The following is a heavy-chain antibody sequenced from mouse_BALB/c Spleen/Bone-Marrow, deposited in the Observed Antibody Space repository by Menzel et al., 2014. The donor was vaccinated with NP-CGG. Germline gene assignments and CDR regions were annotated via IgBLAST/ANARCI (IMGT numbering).Heavy chain of an antibody. D-gene: IGHD2-12*01. J-gene: IGHJ4*01. CDR1: GFAFSSYE. Sequence: EVKLLQSGGGLVKPGGSLKLSCAASGFAFSSYEVSWVRQTPEKRLEWVAYISSGGRSTYYPDTVKGRFTVSGDNAKNTRYLQMSIRKPENTAMYYCARRGYRYDERGFYYAMDYWGQGTSVAVSS. CDR2: ISSGGRST. V-gene: IGHV5-12-1*01. CDR3: ARRGYRYDERGFYYAMDY.